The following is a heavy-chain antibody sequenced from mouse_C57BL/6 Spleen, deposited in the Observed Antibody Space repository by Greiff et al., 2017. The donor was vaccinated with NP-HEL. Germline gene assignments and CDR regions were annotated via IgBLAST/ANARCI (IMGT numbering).Heavy chain of an antibody. J-gene: IGHJ2*01. Sequence: VQLQQSGPGLVKPSQSLSLTCSVTGYSITSGYYWNWIRQFPGNKLEWMGYISYDGSNNYNPSLKNRISITRDTSKNQFFLKLNSVTTEDTATYYCARADYFDYWGQGTTLTVSS. CDR1: GYSITSGYY. V-gene: IGHV3-6*01. CDR2: ISYDGSN. CDR3: ARADYFDY.